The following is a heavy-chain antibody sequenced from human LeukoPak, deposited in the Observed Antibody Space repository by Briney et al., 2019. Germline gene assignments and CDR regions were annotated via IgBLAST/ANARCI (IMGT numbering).Heavy chain of an antibody. CDR1: GYTFTNYY. D-gene: IGHD2-2*01. J-gene: IGHJ5*02. CDR2: IHPSGGST. V-gene: IGHV1-46*01. CDR3: ARDSTTSSLADP. Sequence: ASVKVSFKASGYTFTNYYLHWMRQAPGQGLEWMGIIHPSGGSTAYAQKFQGRVTMTRDTSTSTVYMELSSLRSEDTAVYYCARDSTTSSLADPWGQGTLVTVSS.